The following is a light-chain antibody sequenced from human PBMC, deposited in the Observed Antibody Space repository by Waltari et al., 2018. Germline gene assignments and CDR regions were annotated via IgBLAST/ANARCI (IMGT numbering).Light chain of an antibody. CDR1: QSVSRA. CDR3: QHYLRLPVT. CDR2: GAS. Sequence: EIVFTQSPGTLPLSLGERATLPCRASQSVSRALTWYQQKPGQAPRLLIYGASTRATGIPDRFSGSGSGTDFSLTISRLEPDDFAVYYCQHYLRLPVTFGQGTTVEI. V-gene: IGKV3-20*01. J-gene: IGKJ1*01.